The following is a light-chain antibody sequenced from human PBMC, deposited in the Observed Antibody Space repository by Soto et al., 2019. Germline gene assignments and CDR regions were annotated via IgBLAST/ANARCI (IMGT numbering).Light chain of an antibody. Sequence: EIVLTQSPGTLSLSPVERATLSFRASQSVSSNYLAWYQQKPGQAPRLLIYGASNRATGIPDRFSGSGSGTDFTLTISRLEPEDFAVYYCQQYGSSGTFGQGTKVDI. CDR1: QSVSSNY. J-gene: IGKJ1*01. V-gene: IGKV3-20*01. CDR3: QQYGSSGT. CDR2: GAS.